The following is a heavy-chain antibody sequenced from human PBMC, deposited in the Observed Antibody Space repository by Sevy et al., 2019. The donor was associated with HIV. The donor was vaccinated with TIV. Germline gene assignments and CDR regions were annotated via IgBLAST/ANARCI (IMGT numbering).Heavy chain of an antibody. Sequence: SETLSLTCTVSGDSINNGDYYWSWIRQHPGKGLEWIGKIYYTGTTYYNPSLKSRLRISVERSENTLSLSLGSVTAADTAVYYCARTTVTTLSSARNNWFDPWGQGTLVTVSS. CDR2: IYYTGTT. CDR1: GDSINNGDYY. V-gene: IGHV4-31*03. CDR3: ARTTVTTLSSARNNWFDP. J-gene: IGHJ5*02. D-gene: IGHD4-4*01.